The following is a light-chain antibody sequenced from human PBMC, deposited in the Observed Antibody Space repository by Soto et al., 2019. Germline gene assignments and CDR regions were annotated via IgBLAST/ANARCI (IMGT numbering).Light chain of an antibody. CDR2: GAS. V-gene: IGKV3-15*01. CDR1: HSVSSS. J-gene: IGKJ1*01. CDR3: QHYYTWPWT. Sequence: EVVMTQSPATLSVSPGQRVTLSCRASHSVSSSLAWYQQKPGQAPRLLISGASTRAAGVPARFSGSGSGTDFTLTISSLQSEDFAVYYCQHYYTWPWTFGQGTKVEIK.